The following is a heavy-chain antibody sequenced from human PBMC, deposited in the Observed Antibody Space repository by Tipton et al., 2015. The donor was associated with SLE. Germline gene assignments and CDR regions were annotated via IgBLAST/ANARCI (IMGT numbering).Heavy chain of an antibody. CDR2: IYYSGST. J-gene: IGHJ4*02. Sequence: TLSLTCTVSGGSISSSSYYWGWIRQPPGKGLEWIGSIYYSGSTYYNPSLESRVTISVDTSKNQFSLKLSSVTAADTAVYYCARDPYGNEDYWGQGTLVTVSS. CDR1: GGSISSSSYY. V-gene: IGHV4-39*07. CDR3: ARDPYGNEDY. D-gene: IGHD4-11*01.